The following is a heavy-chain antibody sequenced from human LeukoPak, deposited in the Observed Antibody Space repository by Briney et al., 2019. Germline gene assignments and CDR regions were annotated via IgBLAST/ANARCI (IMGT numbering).Heavy chain of an antibody. CDR2: ISSGSSYI. D-gene: IGHD2-15*01. Sequence: GGSLRLSCAASGFTFSSYTMNWVRQAPGKGLEWVSSISSGSSYIYYADSVRGRFTISRDNAKNSLYLQLNSLRADDTAVYYYARGTYCSGDNCYYYYMDVWGKGTTVTVSS. CDR1: GFTFSSYT. J-gene: IGHJ6*03. CDR3: ARGTYCSGDNCYYYYMDV. V-gene: IGHV3-21*01.